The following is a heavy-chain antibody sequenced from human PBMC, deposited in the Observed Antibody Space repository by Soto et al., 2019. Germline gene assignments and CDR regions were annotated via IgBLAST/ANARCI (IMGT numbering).Heavy chain of an antibody. D-gene: IGHD6-19*01. V-gene: IGHV3-30*01. CDR2: ISYDSSEI. CDR1: GVTYRKNA. J-gene: IGHJ4*01. Sequence: WPLRHVGLGSGVTYRKNAVHVMSLAPGKGLEWVAFISYDSSEIFYADSVKGRFTISRDNPENTLFLHMNSPRADDTAVDCGVSAPVADPFLDHWRQGIEVAV. CDR3: VSAPVADPFLDH.